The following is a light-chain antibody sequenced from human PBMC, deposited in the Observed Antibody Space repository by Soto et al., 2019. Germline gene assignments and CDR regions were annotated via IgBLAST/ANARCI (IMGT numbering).Light chain of an antibody. CDR3: PQYDTIVQT. CDR1: QSFRNIL. V-gene: IGKV3-20*01. J-gene: IGKJ1*01. CDR2: DAS. Sequence: EIVLTQSPGTLSLSPGERATLSCRAGQSFRNILLAWYQQKPGQPPRLLIYDASTRATATPERFSGSGSGPDFTLTISRLEPEDFAVYYCPQYDTIVQTFGQGTKVDIK.